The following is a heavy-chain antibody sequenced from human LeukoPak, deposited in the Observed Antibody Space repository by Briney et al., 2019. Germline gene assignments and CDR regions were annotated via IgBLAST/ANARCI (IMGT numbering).Heavy chain of an antibody. CDR1: GGSISSYY. V-gene: IGHV4-59*01. CDR2: TYYSGST. Sequence: SETLSLTCTVSGGSISSYYWSWIRQPPGKGLEWIGYTYYSGSTNYNPSLKSRVTISVDTSKNQFSLKLSSVTAADTAVYYCARLPYYYDSSGYYYAGPFDYWGQGTLVTVSS. D-gene: IGHD3-22*01. J-gene: IGHJ4*02. CDR3: ARLPYYYDSSGYYYAGPFDY.